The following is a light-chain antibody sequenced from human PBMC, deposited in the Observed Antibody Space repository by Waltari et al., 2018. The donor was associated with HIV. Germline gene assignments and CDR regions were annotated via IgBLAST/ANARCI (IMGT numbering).Light chain of an antibody. J-gene: IGLJ2*01. CDR1: ALPKKY. V-gene: IGLV3-10*01. CDR3: YSTDISGNYVV. Sequence: SFELTQPPSVSVSPGQTARITCSGDALPKKYASWYQQKSGQAPVLVIYEDTNRPSEIPERFSGSSSGTKATLTISGAQVEDEGDYYCYSTDISGNYVVFGGGTKLTVL. CDR2: EDT.